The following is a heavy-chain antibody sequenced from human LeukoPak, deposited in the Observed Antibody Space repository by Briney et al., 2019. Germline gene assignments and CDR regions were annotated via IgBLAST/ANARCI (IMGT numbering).Heavy chain of an antibody. CDR1: GFTFSSYS. Sequence: GSLRLSCAASGFTFSSYSMNWVRQAPGKGLEWGSYISSSSSTIYYADSLKGRFTISRDNAKNSLFLQMNSPRAEDTAVYYCARVWVAARPFDYWGQGTLVTVSS. CDR2: ISSSSSTI. D-gene: IGHD6-6*01. J-gene: IGHJ4*02. V-gene: IGHV3-48*01. CDR3: ARVWVAARPFDY.